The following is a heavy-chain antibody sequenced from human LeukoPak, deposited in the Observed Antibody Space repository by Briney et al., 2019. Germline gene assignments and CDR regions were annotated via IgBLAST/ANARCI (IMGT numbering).Heavy chain of an antibody. D-gene: IGHD2-2*01. CDR3: ARASNHCSSTSCSNPNDY. J-gene: IGHJ4*02. CDR1: GYSFTSYW. V-gene: IGHV5-10-1*01. CDR2: IDPSDSYT. Sequence: GESLKISCKGSGYSFTSYWISWVRQMPGKGLEWMGRIDPSDSYTNYSPSFQGHVTISADKSISTAYLQWSSPKASDTAMYYCARASNHCSSTSCSNPNDYWGQGTLVTVSS.